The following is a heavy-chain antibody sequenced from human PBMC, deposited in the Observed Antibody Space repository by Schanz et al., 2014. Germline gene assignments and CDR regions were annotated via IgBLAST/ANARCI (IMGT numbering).Heavy chain of an antibody. Sequence: QVQLIQSGAEVKKPGASVKVSCTASGYTFTSYDINWVRQAPGQGLEWLGWMNPNSGNPGFAQKFRGRVTMTRNTSMSTVYMDLSSLISEDTAVYYCAFDRDDAYDIWGQGTTVTVSS. D-gene: IGHD3-9*01. CDR3: AFDRDDAYDI. CDR2: MNPNSGNP. CDR1: GYTFTSYD. J-gene: IGHJ3*02. V-gene: IGHV1-8*01.